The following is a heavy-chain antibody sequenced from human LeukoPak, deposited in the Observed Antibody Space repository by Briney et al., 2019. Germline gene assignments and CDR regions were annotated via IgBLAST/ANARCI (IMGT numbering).Heavy chain of an antibody. CDR2: IRGSGGST. Sequence: GGSLRLSCAASGFTFSNFGMSWVRQAPGRGWEWVLRIRGSGGSTSYADAVKGRFTIARDNSKNTLYLQMNSLRAEHTAVYYCAKVVYYYVSSGLDGFDIWGQGTKVTVSS. CDR3: AKVVYYYVSSGLDGFDI. V-gene: IGHV3-23*01. CDR1: GFTFSNFG. D-gene: IGHD3-22*01. J-gene: IGHJ3*02.